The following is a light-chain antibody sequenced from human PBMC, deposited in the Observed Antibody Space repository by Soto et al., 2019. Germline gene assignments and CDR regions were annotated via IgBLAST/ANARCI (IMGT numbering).Light chain of an antibody. Sequence: EIVLTQSPATLSLSPGERATLSCRASQSVSSYLAWYQQKPGQAPRLLIYEASNRATGIPARFSGSGSGTDLTLTISSLEPEDFAVYYCQQRTDWVTFGGGTKVDI. CDR2: EAS. CDR1: QSVSSY. J-gene: IGKJ4*01. V-gene: IGKV3-11*01. CDR3: QQRTDWVT.